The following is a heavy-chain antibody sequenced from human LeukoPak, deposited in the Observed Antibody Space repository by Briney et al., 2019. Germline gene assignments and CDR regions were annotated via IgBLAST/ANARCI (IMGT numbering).Heavy chain of an antibody. J-gene: IGHJ5*01. Sequence: SETLSLTCAVYGGSFSGYYWSWIRQPPGKGLEWIGEINHSGSSNHNPSLKSRVTISVDTSKNQFSLKLSSVTAADMAVYYCARAPSRYDVLTGYYGGWFDSWGQGTLVTVSS. CDR3: ARAPSRYDVLTGYYGGWFDS. CDR1: GGSFSGYY. V-gene: IGHV4-34*01. CDR2: INHSGSS. D-gene: IGHD3-9*01.